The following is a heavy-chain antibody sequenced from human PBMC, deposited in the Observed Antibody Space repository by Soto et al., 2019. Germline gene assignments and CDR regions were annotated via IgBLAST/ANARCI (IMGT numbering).Heavy chain of an antibody. Sequence: PGGSLRLSCAASGFTFSSYGMHWVRQAPGKGLEWVAVISYDGSNKYYADSVKGRFTISRDNAKNSLYLQMNSLRAEDTAVYYCARDVVTGTIGYWGQGTLVTVSS. D-gene: IGHD1-7*01. CDR1: GFTFSSYG. CDR3: ARDVVTGTIGY. J-gene: IGHJ4*02. CDR2: ISYDGSNK. V-gene: IGHV3-30*03.